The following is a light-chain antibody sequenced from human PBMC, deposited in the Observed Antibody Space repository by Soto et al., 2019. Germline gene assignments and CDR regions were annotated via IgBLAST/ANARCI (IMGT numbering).Light chain of an antibody. CDR1: QSVSSY. Sequence: EIVLTQSPATLSLSPGERATLSCRASQSVSSYLAWYQQKPGQAPRLLIYDASNRATGIPARFSGSGSGTDVTLTISSLEAEDFAVYYCQQRSNWALTFGGGTKVEIK. J-gene: IGKJ4*01. V-gene: IGKV3-11*01. CDR2: DAS. CDR3: QQRSNWALT.